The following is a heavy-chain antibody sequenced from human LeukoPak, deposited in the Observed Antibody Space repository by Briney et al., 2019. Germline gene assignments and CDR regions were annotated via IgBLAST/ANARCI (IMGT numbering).Heavy chain of an antibody. Sequence: GGSLRLSCAVSGFTFSSYAMIWVRQAPGRGLVWVSSIGASGDSIYYTDSVKGRFTISRGNSKNTLYLQMSSLRVEDTAVYYCAKIPDVSDYWGQGTLVTVSS. V-gene: IGHV3-23*01. J-gene: IGHJ4*02. D-gene: IGHD5/OR15-5a*01. CDR2: IGASGDSI. CDR3: AKIPDVSDY. CDR1: GFTFSSYA.